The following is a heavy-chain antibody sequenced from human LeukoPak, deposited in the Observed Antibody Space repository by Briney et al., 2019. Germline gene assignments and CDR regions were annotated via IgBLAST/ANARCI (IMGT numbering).Heavy chain of an antibody. J-gene: IGHJ6*02. CDR3: ARDRGYYYGMGV. CDR1: GYTLTSYY. D-gene: IGHD3-10*01. CDR2: INSSGGST. V-gene: IGHV1-46*01. Sequence: SVNVSCKACGYTLTSYYMHWVRQPAAQGLEWVGIINSSGGSTRSAQKFQGRVNKTRDTSTSTVYMELSSLRSEDTAVYYRARDRGYYYGMGVWGQGTTVTVSS.